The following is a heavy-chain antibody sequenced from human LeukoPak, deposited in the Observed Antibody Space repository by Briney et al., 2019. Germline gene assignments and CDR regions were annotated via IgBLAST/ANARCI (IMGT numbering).Heavy chain of an antibody. Sequence: GGSLRLSCVASGFTFSNYAMSWVRQAPGKRLEWVSAVTGRAGSTYYADSVKGRFTISRDNSRNTLFLQMNSLRAEDTAIYYCAKWGDFDILTGYYVSDFWSQGTLVTVSS. CDR2: VTGRAGST. J-gene: IGHJ4*02. CDR3: AKWGDFDILTGYYVSDF. CDR1: GFTFSNYA. D-gene: IGHD3-9*01. V-gene: IGHV3-23*01.